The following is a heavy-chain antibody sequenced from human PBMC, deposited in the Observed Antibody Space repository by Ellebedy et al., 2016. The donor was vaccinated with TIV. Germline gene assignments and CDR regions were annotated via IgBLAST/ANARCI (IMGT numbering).Heavy chain of an antibody. V-gene: IGHV3-23*01. Sequence: GESLKISCAASGSTFTSYAMSWVRQAPGMGMEWVSLISASGGSTIYADSVQGRFTISRDNSKNTLYLQMSSLRAEDTAVYFCAKDRVYSGNYHDAFDIWGQGTMVAVSS. J-gene: IGHJ3*02. D-gene: IGHD1-26*01. CDR3: AKDRVYSGNYHDAFDI. CDR1: GSTFTSYA. CDR2: ISASGGST.